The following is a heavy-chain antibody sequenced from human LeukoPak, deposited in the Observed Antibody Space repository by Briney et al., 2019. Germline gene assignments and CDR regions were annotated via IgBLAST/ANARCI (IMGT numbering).Heavy chain of an antibody. Sequence: ASVKVSCKASGYTFTSYDINWVRQATGQGLEWMGWMNPNSGNTGYAQKFQGRDTMTRNTSISTAYMELSSLRSEDTAVYYCARSWSWNNWFDPWGQGTLVTVSS. CDR1: GYTFTSYD. CDR2: MNPNSGNT. J-gene: IGHJ5*02. V-gene: IGHV1-8*01. D-gene: IGHD2-8*02. CDR3: ARSWSWNNWFDP.